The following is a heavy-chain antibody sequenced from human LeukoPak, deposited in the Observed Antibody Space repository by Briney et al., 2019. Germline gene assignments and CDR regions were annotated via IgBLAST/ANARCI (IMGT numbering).Heavy chain of an antibody. Sequence: SDTLSLTCTVSGGSIRSSSYYWRWIRQPPGKALEWIGSIYYSGRTYYNPSLKSRVTISVDTSKKQFPLELSSVTAADPAVYYGATDGTLRFLEWLSDEGNWFDPWGQGTLVTVSS. J-gene: IGHJ5*02. CDR3: ATDGTLRFLEWLSDEGNWFDP. V-gene: IGHV4-39*06. D-gene: IGHD3-3*01. CDR1: GGSIRSSSYY. CDR2: IYYSGRT.